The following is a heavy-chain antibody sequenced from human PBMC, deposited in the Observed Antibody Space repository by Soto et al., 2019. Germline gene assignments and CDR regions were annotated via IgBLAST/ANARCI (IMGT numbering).Heavy chain of an antibody. CDR1: GFTFSSYG. D-gene: IGHD3-9*01. V-gene: IGHV3-33*01. CDR3: ARDSRPYYDILTGSVDY. CDR2: IWYDGSNK. J-gene: IGHJ4*02. Sequence: QPGGSLRLSCAASGFTFSSYGMHWVRQAPGKRLEWVAVIWYDGSNKYYADSVKGRFTSSRDNSKNTLYLQMNSLRAEDTAVYYCARDSRPYYDILTGSVDYCGQGTLVTISS.